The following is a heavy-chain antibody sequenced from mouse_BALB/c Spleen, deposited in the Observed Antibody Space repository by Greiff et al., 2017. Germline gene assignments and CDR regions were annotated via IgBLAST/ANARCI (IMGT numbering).Heavy chain of an antibody. CDR2: ISDGGSYT. Sequence: EVKLVESGGGLVKPGGSLKLSCAASGFTFSDYYMYWVRQTPEKRLEWVATISDGGSYTYSPDSVKGRFTISRDNAKNNLYLQMSSLKSEDTAMYDCARDYYGSSYYFDYWGQGTTLTVSA. D-gene: IGHD1-1*01. CDR3: ARDYYGSSYYFDY. CDR1: GFTFSDYY. J-gene: IGHJ2*01. V-gene: IGHV5-4*02.